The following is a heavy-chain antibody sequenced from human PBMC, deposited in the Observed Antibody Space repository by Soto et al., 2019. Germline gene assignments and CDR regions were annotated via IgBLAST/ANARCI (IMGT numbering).Heavy chain of an antibody. V-gene: IGHV4-30-4*01. CDR2: IYSSGST. CDR3: ARDLYFGSRF. Sequence: SETLSLTCTVSGGSISSGDYYWDWIRQPPGKGLEWIGYIYSSGSTKYNPSLKSRVTISLDTSKNKSSLKLSSVTAADTAVYYCARDLYFGSRFWGQGTLVTVSS. D-gene: IGHD3-3*01. CDR1: GGSISSGDYY. J-gene: IGHJ4*02.